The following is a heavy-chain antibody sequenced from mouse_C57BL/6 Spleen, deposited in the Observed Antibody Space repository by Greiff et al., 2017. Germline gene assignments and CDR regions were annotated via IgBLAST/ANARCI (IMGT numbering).Heavy chain of an antibody. D-gene: IGHD3-2*02. CDR1: GYTFTDYY. CDR2: INPNNGGT. Sequence: EVQLQQSGPELVKPGASVKISCKASGYTFTDYYMNWVKQSHGKSLEWIGDINPNNGGTSYNQKFKGKATLTVDKSSSTAYMGLRSLTSEDSAVYYCAIDSSGYFYYAMDYWGQGTSVTVSS. J-gene: IGHJ4*01. CDR3: AIDSSGYFYYAMDY. V-gene: IGHV1-26*01.